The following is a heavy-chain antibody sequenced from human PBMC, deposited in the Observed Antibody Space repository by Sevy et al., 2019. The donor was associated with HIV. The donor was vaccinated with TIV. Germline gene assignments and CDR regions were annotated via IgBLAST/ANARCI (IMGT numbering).Heavy chain of an antibody. CDR3: ARGKGIQRSTYYYYYIDV. D-gene: IGHD5-18*01. V-gene: IGHV4-59*01. CDR2: IYYSGST. CDR1: GGSISSYY. Sequence: SETLSLTCTVSGGSISSYYWSWIRQPPGKGLEWIGYIYYSGSTNYNPSLKSRVTISVDTSKNQFSLKLSSVTAADTAVYYCARGKGIQRSTYYYYYIDVGGKGTTVTVSS. J-gene: IGHJ6*03.